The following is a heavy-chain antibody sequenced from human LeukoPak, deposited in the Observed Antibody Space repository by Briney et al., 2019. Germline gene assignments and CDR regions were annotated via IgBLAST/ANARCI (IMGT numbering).Heavy chain of an antibody. CDR3: AKDQLATVAIDY. D-gene: IGHD4-23*01. V-gene: IGHV3-30*18. Sequence: GRSLRLSCAASGFTFSSYGIHWVRQAPGEGLEWVTVISYDGSDKYYADSVKGRFTISRDNSKNTLYLQMNSLRAEDTAVYYCAKDQLATVAIDYWGQGTLVTVSS. CDR1: GFTFSSYG. CDR2: ISYDGSDK. J-gene: IGHJ4*02.